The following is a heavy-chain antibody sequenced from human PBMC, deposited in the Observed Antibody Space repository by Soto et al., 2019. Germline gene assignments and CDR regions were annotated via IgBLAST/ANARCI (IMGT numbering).Heavy chain of an antibody. CDR3: AKGSASGLPYYFDC. CDR1: GFTFSNYA. V-gene: IGHV3-23*01. D-gene: IGHD6-25*01. Sequence: PGGSLRLSCAASGFTFSNYAMSGVRQAPGKGLEGVPGISGSGGSTYHADSVKGRFTISRDNPENTLFLQMPRLRADDTVVYYCAKGSASGLPYYFDCWGQGALVTVSS. CDR2: ISGSGGST. J-gene: IGHJ4*02.